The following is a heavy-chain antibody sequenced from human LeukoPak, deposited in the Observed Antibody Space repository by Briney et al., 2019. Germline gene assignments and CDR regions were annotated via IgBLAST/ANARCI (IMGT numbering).Heavy chain of an antibody. CDR1: GGTFSSYA. J-gene: IGHJ3*02. CDR2: IIPIFGTA. D-gene: IGHD3-9*01. Sequence: SVKVSCKASGGTFSSYAISWVRQAPGQGLEWMGGIIPIFGTANYAQKFQGRVTITADESTSTAYMELSSLRSEDTAVYYCARGVILTGYYPLGVGAFDIWGQGTMVTVSS. V-gene: IGHV1-69*13. CDR3: ARGVILTGYYPLGVGAFDI.